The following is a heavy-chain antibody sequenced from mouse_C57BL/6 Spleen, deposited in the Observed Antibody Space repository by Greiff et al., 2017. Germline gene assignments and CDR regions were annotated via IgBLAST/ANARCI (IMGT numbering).Heavy chain of an antibody. J-gene: IGHJ2*01. CDR1: GFTFSSYA. V-gene: IGHV5-4*01. CDR2: ISDGGSYT. Sequence: EVKLVESGGGLVKPGGSLKLSCAASGFTFSSYAMSWVRQTPEKRLEWVATISDGGSYTYYPDNVKGRFTISRDNAKNNLYLQMSHLKSEDTAMYYCARDSDYGNYGPFDYWGQGTTLTVSS. D-gene: IGHD2-1*01. CDR3: ARDSDYGNYGPFDY.